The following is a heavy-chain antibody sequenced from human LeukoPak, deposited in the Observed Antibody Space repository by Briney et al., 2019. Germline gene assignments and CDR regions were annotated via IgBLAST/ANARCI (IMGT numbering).Heavy chain of an antibody. V-gene: IGHV3-23*01. J-gene: IGHJ6*04. D-gene: IGHD2-2*01. Sequence: GGSLRLSGAASGFTFSSYATSWVRQAPGKGLEWVSVISASGVSTYYADSVKGRFTLSKDNSKTTLYLRMNSLRAEDTAVYYCAKKYCSSSGCPYGMDVWGKGPTVTVSS. CDR3: AKKYCSSSGCPYGMDV. CDR1: GFTFSSYA. CDR2: ISASGVST.